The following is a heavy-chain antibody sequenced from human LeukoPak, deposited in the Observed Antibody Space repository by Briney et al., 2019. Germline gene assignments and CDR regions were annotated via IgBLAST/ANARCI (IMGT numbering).Heavy chain of an antibody. V-gene: IGHV3-23*01. D-gene: IGHD6-13*01. Sequence: RGSLRLSCAASGFTFSSYAMTWVRQAPGKGLEWVSGISGSGGRTYYADSVKGRFTIFRDNSKNTLYLQMNSLRAEDTAVYYCAKGSLGSWYYFDYWGQGTLVTVSS. CDR2: ISGSGGRT. CDR3: AKGSLGSWYYFDY. J-gene: IGHJ4*02. CDR1: GFTFSSYA.